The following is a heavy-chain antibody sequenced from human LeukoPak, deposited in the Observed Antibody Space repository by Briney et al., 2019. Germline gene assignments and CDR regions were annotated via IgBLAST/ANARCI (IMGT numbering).Heavy chain of an antibody. V-gene: IGHV3-23*01. CDR1: GFTFSSYA. CDR2: ISGSGGST. J-gene: IGHJ4*02. D-gene: IGHD3-22*01. CDR3: AKMSYYDSSGYLTHY. Sequence: GGSLRLSCAASGFTFSSYAMSWVRQAPGKGLEWVSAISGSGGSTYYADSVKGRFTISRDNSKNMLYLQMNSLRAEDTAVYYCAKMSYYDSSGYLTHYWGQGTLVTVSS.